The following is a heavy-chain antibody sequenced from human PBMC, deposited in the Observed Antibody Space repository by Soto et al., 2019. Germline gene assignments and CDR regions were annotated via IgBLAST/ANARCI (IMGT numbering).Heavy chain of an antibody. CDR1: GFSFDDYG. Sequence: EVQLVESGGGSVQPGRSLKLSCAASGFSFDDYGMHWVRQVPGKGLEWVSGISWKSGYIYYAESVKGRFTISSENAKRSLYLQMNSLRPEDTALYYCAKDNDLERAGPFDYWGQGILVTVSS. J-gene: IGHJ4*02. CDR2: ISWKSGYI. CDR3: AKDNDLERAGPFDY. V-gene: IGHV3-9*01. D-gene: IGHD3-3*01.